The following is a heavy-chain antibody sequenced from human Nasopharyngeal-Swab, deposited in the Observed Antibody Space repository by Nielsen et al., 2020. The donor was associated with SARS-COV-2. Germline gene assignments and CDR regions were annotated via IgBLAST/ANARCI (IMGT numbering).Heavy chain of an antibody. Sequence: ASVKVSCKASGYTFTSYAMHWVRQAPGQRLEWMGWINAGNGNTKYSQKFQGRVTITRGTSASTAYMELSSLRSEDTAVYYCARDLLTIFGVGPFDYWGQGTLVTVSS. CDR2: INAGNGNT. V-gene: IGHV1-3*01. CDR3: ARDLLTIFGVGPFDY. CDR1: GYTFTSYA. J-gene: IGHJ4*02. D-gene: IGHD3-3*01.